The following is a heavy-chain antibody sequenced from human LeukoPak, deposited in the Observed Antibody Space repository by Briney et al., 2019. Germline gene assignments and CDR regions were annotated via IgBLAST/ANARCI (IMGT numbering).Heavy chain of an antibody. CDR2: ISGSGGST. Sequence: QPGGSLRLSCAASGFTFDDYGMSWVRQAPGKGLEWVSAISGSGGSTYYADSVKGRFTISRDNSKNTLYLQMNSLRAEDTAVYYCAKDQMATMIYWFDPWGQGTLVTVSS. J-gene: IGHJ5*02. D-gene: IGHD5-12*01. CDR3: AKDQMATMIYWFDP. CDR1: GFTFDDYG. V-gene: IGHV3-23*01.